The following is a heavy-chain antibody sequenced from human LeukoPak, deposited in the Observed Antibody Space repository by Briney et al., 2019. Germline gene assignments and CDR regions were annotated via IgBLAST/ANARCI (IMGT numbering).Heavy chain of an antibody. J-gene: IGHJ4*02. D-gene: IGHD5-24*01. V-gene: IGHV3-7*01. CDR2: IKYDGIDK. Sequence: GGSLRLSCAASGFTFNNYAMSWVRQAPGKGLEWVAMIKYDGIDKQYLDSVKGRFTISRDNAKNSLYLDMNSLRAEDTAMYYCVRNRGWLQFDNWGQGTLVTVSS. CDR1: GFTFNNYA. CDR3: VRNRGWLQFDN.